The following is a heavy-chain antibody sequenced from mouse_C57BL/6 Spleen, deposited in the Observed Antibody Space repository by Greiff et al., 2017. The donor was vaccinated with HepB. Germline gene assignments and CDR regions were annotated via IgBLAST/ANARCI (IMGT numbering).Heavy chain of an antibody. V-gene: IGHV1-55*01. CDR1: GYTFTSYW. D-gene: IGHD1-1*01. CDR3: ARGGYASSYVGYWYFDV. Sequence: QVQLQQPGAELVKPGASVKMSCKASGYTFTSYWITWVKQRPGQGLEWIGDIYPGSGSTNYNEKFKSKATLTVDTSSSTAYMQLSSLTSEDSAVYYCARGGYASSYVGYWYFDVWGTGTTVTVSS. J-gene: IGHJ1*03. CDR2: IYPGSGST.